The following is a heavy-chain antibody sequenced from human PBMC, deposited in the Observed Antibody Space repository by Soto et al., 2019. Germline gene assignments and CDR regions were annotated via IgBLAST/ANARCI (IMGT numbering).Heavy chain of an antibody. CDR1: CYTFTSNG. Sequence: AAVKGSCKSSCYTFTSNGSSCVRPAPGQGLEWMGWISAYNGNTGYAQKFQGRVTMTRNTSISTAYMELSSPRSEDTAVYYCARGFRVGHVDYYYGMDGWGQGTTVTVSS. J-gene: IGHJ6*02. CDR2: ISAYNGNT. D-gene: IGHD3-10*01. V-gene: IGHV1-8*02. CDR3: ARGFRVGHVDYYYGMDG.